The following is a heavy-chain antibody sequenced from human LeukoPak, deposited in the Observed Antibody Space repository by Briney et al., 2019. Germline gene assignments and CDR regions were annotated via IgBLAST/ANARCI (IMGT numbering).Heavy chain of an antibody. D-gene: IGHD3-3*01. CDR3: ARGDVEWLPAVRVFDY. CDR1: GLTFSSYS. CDR2: ISSSSSYI. Sequence: PGGSLRLSCAASGLTFSSYSMNWVSQAPGKGLEWVSSISSSSSYIYYADSVKGRFTISRDNAKNSLYLQMNSLRAEDTAVYYCARGDVEWLPAVRVFDYWGQGTLVTVSS. V-gene: IGHV3-21*01. J-gene: IGHJ4*02.